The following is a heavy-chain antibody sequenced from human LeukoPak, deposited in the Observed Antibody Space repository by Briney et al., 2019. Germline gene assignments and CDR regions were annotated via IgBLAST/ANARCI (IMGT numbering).Heavy chain of an antibody. CDR1: GYMFNKYG. D-gene: IGHD1-26*01. Sequence: GGTLRLSCAASGYMFNKYGINWVRQAPGKGLVWVSRIYNDGSSTSYADSVKGRFTISRDNAKSTLYLQMNSLRAEDTAVYYCARVRGGSGRSYAADAFDIWGQGTMVTVSS. CDR2: IYNDGSST. V-gene: IGHV3-74*01. CDR3: ARVRGGSGRSYAADAFDI. J-gene: IGHJ3*02.